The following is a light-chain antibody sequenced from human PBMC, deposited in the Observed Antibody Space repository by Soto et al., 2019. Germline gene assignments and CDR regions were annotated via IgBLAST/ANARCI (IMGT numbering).Light chain of an antibody. J-gene: IGKJ2*01. CDR1: QMISSS. Sequence: DIQMTQFPPTLSASIGDRVTITRRASQMISSSLAWYQQKPGKAPKLLIYKASTLETGVPSRFSGSGSGTEFTLTISSLQPDDFATYYCQQYDSYSPYTFGQGTRLEIK. CDR2: KAS. V-gene: IGKV1-5*03. CDR3: QQYDSYSPYT.